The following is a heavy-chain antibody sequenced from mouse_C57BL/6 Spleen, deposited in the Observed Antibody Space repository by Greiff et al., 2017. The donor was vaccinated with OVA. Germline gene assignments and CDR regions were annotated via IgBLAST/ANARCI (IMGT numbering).Heavy chain of an antibody. D-gene: IGHD1-1*01. V-gene: IGHV1-82*01. J-gene: IGHJ1*03. CDR1: GYAFSSSW. CDR3: KIYYYGSSYGYFDV. Sequence: VKLQESGPELVKPGASVKISCKASGYAFSSSWMNWVKQRPGKGLEWIGRIYPGDGDTNYNGKFKGKATLTADKSSSTAYMQLSSLTSEDSAVYFCKIYYYGSSYGYFDVWGTGTTVTVSS. CDR2: IYPGDGDT.